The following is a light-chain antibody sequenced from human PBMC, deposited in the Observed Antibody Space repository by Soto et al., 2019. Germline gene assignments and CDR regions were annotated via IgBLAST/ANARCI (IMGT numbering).Light chain of an antibody. Sequence: QSALTQPASMSGSPGQSITISCTGTTSDIGNYDYVSWYQQHPGRAPKLIIYDVSSRPSGVSNRFSGSKSGNTASLTISGLQADDEAVYYCSSYTTSNTEVFGSGTKLTVL. V-gene: IGLV2-14*03. CDR3: SSYTTSNTEV. CDR2: DVS. J-gene: IGLJ1*01. CDR1: TSDIGNYDY.